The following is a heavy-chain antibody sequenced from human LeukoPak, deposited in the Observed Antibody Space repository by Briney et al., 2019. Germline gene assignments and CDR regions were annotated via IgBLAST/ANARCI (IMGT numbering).Heavy chain of an antibody. D-gene: IGHD2-2*01. CDR3: ARVYCSRTSCYNWFDP. V-gene: IGHV1-69*04. Sequence: SVKVSCKASGCTFSSYAISWVRQAPGQGLDWMGRIISILGIANYAQKFQGRVTITADKATSTAYMELSSLRSEDTAMYYCARVYCSRTSCYNWFDPWGQGTLVTVSS. CDR1: GCTFSSYA. CDR2: IISILGIA. J-gene: IGHJ5*02.